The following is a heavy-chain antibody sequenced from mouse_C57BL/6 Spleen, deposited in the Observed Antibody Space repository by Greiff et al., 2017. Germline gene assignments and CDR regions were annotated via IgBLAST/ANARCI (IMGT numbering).Heavy chain of an antibody. J-gene: IGHJ2*01. CDR2: LYPGDGDT. D-gene: IGHD1-1*02. Sequence: QVQLQESGAELVKPGASVKISCTASGYAFSSYWMNWVKQRPGKGLEWIGQLYPGDGDTNYNGKFKSKATLTADKSSSTAYMQLSSLTSEDSAVYCSARTVVRGDYFDDWGQGTTLTVSS. CDR3: ARTVVRGDYFDD. CDR1: GYAFSSYW. V-gene: IGHV1-80*01.